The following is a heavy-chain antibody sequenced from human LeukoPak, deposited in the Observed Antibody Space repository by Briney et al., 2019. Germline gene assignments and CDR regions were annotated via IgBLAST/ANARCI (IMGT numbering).Heavy chain of an antibody. CDR1: GDSINSNY. J-gene: IGHJ4*02. CDR3: ARLLAGCPGGRCRAHFDY. CDR2: IYYGGST. Sequence: PSETLSLTCSVSGDSINSNYWSWVRQPPGKGLEGMGYIYYGGSTNYNPSIRSRGSMSVDTSKNQFSLNLSSVTAADTAVYHCARLLAGCPGGRCRAHFDYWGQGTLVTVSS. D-gene: IGHD2-15*01. V-gene: IGHV4-59*01.